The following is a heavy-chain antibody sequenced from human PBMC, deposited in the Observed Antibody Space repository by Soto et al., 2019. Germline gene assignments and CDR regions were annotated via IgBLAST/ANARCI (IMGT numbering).Heavy chain of an antibody. Sequence: NPSETLSLTCSVSGVSISSLSYYWSWIRQPPGKGLEWIGSINYGGSTHYNPSLKSRVTISVDTSTNQFSLVLSSVTAADTAVYHCASLTYHYDSTGVYYYYGMDVWGQGTTVTVSS. V-gene: IGHV4-39*01. CDR1: GVSISSLSYY. CDR3: ASLTYHYDSTGVYYYYGMDV. CDR2: INYGGST. J-gene: IGHJ6*02. D-gene: IGHD3-22*01.